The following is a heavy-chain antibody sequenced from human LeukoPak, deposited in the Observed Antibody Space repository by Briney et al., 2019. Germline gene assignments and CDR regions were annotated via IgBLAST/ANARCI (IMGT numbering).Heavy chain of an antibody. D-gene: IGHD5-12*01. V-gene: IGHV4-31*03. CDR2: IYYSGST. J-gene: IGHJ4*02. Sequence: SETLSLTCTVSGGSISSGGYYWSWIRQHPGKGLEWIGYIYYSGSTYYNPSLKSRVTIPVDTSKNQFSLRLSSVTAADTAVYYCARGPLDSGYTYFDYWGQGTLVSVAS. CDR1: GGSISSGGYY. CDR3: ARGPLDSGYTYFDY.